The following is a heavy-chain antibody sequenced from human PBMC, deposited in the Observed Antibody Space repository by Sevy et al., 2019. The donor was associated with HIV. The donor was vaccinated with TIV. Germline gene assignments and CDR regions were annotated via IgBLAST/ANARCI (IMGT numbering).Heavy chain of an antibody. Sequence: GGSLRLSCTASGFPFSSYEMNWVRQAPGKGLEWVSYITNSGSTKYYSDSVKGRFTISRDNAKNSLYLQMNNLRAEDTAVYYCARDLPLSATTVAHFDYWGRGTLVTVS. J-gene: IGHJ4*02. CDR1: GFPFSSYE. D-gene: IGHD4-17*01. V-gene: IGHV3-48*03. CDR2: ITNSGSTK. CDR3: ARDLPLSATTVAHFDY.